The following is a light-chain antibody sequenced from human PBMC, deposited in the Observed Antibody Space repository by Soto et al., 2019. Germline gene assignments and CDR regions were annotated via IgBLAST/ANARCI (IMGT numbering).Light chain of an antibody. CDR3: QQSYSSPRT. J-gene: IGKJ1*01. CDR1: QNINNY. Sequence: DIQMTQSPSSLSASVGDRFTITCRASQNINNYLSWYQQRPGKAPKFLIYVASSFQSGVPSRFSGSGSGTDFNLTISSLQPEDFATYYCQQSYSSPRTFGQGTKV. CDR2: VAS. V-gene: IGKV1-39*01.